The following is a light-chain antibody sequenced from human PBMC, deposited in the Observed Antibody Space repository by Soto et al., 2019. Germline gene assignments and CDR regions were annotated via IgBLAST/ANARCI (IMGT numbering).Light chain of an antibody. J-gene: IGKJ1*01. CDR1: QSVGSN. CDR2: GAS. V-gene: IGKV3D-15*01. CDR3: QQYNNWPPWT. Sequence: EIVLTQFPGTLSLSPGERATLSCRASQSVGSNYLAWYQQRPGQPPNLLIFGASHRAPDIPDRFSGSGSGTEFTLTISSLQSEDFAVYYCQQYNNWPPWTFGQGTKVDIK.